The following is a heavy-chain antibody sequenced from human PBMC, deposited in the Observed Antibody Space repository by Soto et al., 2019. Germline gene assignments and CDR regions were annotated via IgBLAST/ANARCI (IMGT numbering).Heavy chain of an antibody. J-gene: IGHJ3*02. CDR3: TSASYGSGSYFRWDAFDI. V-gene: IGHV3-15*01. D-gene: IGHD3-10*01. CDR2: IKSKTDGGTT. Sequence: EVQLVESGGGLVKPGGSHRLSCAASGFTFSNAWMSWVRQAPGKGLEWVGRIKSKTDGGTTDYAAPVKGRFTISRDDSKNTLYLQMNSLKTEDTAVYYCTSASYGSGSYFRWDAFDIWGQGTMVTVSS. CDR1: GFTFSNAW.